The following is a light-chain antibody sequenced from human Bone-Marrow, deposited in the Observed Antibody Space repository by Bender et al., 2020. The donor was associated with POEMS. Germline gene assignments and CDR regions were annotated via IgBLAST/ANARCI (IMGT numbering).Light chain of an antibody. J-gene: IGLJ3*02. CDR2: DVS. Sequence: QSALTQPASVSGSPGQSITISCTGTSSDVGGYHYVSWYQHHPGKAPKLIIYDVSSRPSGVSNRFSGSKSGNTASLAISGLQSEDEADYYCAVWDDSLNGWVFGGGTKLTVL. CDR3: AVWDDSLNGWV. CDR1: SSDVGGYHY. V-gene: IGLV2-14*03.